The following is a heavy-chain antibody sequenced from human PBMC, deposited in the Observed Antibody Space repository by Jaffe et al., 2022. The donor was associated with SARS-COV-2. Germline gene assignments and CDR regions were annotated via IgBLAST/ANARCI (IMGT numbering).Heavy chain of an antibody. Sequence: EVQLVESGGGLIQPGGSLRLSCAASGFTVSGNYMSWVRQAPGKGLEWVSLLYAGGSTDYADSVKGRFTISRDNSKNTLYLQMNSLRAEDTAVYYCARSSKGLRLLDYWGQGTLVTVSS. CDR3: ARSSKGLRLLDY. CDR1: GFTVSGNY. V-gene: IGHV3-53*01. J-gene: IGHJ4*02. D-gene: IGHD4-17*01. CDR2: LYAGGST.